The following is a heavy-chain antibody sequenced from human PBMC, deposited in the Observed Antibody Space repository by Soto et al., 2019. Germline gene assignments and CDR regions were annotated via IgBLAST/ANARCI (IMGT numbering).Heavy chain of an antibody. CDR3: ARGPAASNWFDP. V-gene: IGHV4-31*03. CDR2: IYYSGST. CDR1: GGSISSGGYY. Sequence: SETLSLTCTVSGGSISSGGYYWSWIRQHPGKGLEWIGYIYYSGSTYYNPSLKSRVTISVDTPKNQFSLKLSSVTAADTSVYYCARGPAASNWFDPWGQGTLVTV. J-gene: IGHJ5*02. D-gene: IGHD2-2*01.